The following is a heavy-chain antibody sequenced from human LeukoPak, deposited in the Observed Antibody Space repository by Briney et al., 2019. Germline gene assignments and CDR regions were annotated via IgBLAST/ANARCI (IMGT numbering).Heavy chain of an antibody. CDR1: GFTFSTYW. CDR3: ARGELGYCSGGSCFLQEYYYMDV. CDR2: IKQDGSEK. Sequence: GGSLRLSCAASGFTFSTYWMSWVRQAPGKGLEWVANIKQDGSEKYYVDSVKGRFTISRDNAKNSLYLQMNSLRAEDTAVYYCARGELGYCSGGSCFLQEYYYMDVWGKGTTVTVSS. V-gene: IGHV3-7*01. D-gene: IGHD2-15*01. J-gene: IGHJ6*03.